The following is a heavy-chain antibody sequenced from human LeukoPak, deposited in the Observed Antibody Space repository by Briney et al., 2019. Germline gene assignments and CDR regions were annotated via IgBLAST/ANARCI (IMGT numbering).Heavy chain of an antibody. D-gene: IGHD3-3*01. Sequence: SETLSLTCAVYGGSFSGYYWSWIRQPPGKGLEWIGEINHSGSTNYNPSLKSRVTISVDTSKNQFSLKLSSVTAADTAVYYCARVGSRYYDFWSGYRHAFDIWGQGTMDTVSS. J-gene: IGHJ3*02. CDR3: ARVGSRYYDFWSGYRHAFDI. V-gene: IGHV4-34*01. CDR2: INHSGST. CDR1: GGSFSGYY.